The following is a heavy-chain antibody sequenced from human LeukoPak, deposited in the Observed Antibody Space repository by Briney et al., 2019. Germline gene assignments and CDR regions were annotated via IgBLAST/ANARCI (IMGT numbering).Heavy chain of an antibody. V-gene: IGHV3-23*01. CDR1: GLTFSRYA. D-gene: IGHD4-17*01. J-gene: IGHJ4*02. Sequence: GGSLRLSCAASGLTFSRYAMNWVRQGPGKRLDWVSTITGSCSTTYYADSVKVRFTVSRDNSKNTLYLQMNSLRAEDTAIYYCTKSGKVDGDHFHDSWGQGTLVAVSS. CDR3: TKSGKVDGDHFHDS. CDR2: ITGSCSTT.